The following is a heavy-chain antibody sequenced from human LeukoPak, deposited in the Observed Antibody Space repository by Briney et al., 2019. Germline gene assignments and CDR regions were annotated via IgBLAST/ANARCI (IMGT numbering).Heavy chain of an antibody. J-gene: IGHJ4*02. CDR3: ARDRRDGYITLDY. CDR1: GGSIGSGYY. CDR2: IYDSGST. Sequence: PSETLSLTCTVSGGSIGSGYYWAWIRQPPGKGLEWIGSIYDSGSTYYNPSLKSRVTISVDTSKNQFSLKLNSVSAADTAVYYCARDRRDGYITLDYWGQGTLVTVSS. V-gene: IGHV4-38-2*02. D-gene: IGHD5-24*01.